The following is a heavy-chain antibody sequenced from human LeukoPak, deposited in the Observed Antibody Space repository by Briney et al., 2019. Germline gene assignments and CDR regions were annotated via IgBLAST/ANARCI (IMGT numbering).Heavy chain of an antibody. CDR3: AKNHNSNGYHTDDASDV. CDR2: ISVSGLST. Sequence: GGSLRLSCGASGFTFSTYAMNWVRQAPGKGLEWVSVISVSGLSTYYGDSVKGRFTISRDNSKNTLYLQMNRLRAEDTAVYYCAKNHNSNGYHTDDASDVWGQGTMVTVSS. D-gene: IGHD3-22*01. V-gene: IGHV3-23*01. J-gene: IGHJ3*01. CDR1: GFTFSTYA.